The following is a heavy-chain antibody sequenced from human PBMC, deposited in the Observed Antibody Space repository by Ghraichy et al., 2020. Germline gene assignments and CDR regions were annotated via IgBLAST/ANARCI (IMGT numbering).Heavy chain of an antibody. D-gene: IGHD5-12*01. Sequence: SETLSLTCTVSGGSISSYYWSWIRQPPGKGLEWIGYIYYSGSTNYNPSLKSRVTISVDTSKNQFSLKLTSVTAADTAVYYCARGLAPGGGYDERGFDYWGPGTLVTVSS. V-gene: IGHV4-59*01. CDR1: GGSISSYY. J-gene: IGHJ4*02. CDR3: ARGLAPGGGYDERGFDY. CDR2: IYYSGST.